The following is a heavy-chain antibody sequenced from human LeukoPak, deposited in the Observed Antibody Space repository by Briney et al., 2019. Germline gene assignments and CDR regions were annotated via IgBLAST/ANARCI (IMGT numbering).Heavy chain of an antibody. CDR3: AKDQVISGSEASDI. V-gene: IGHV3-23*01. CDR1: GFTFSSYA. Sequence: GGSLRLSCAASGFTFSSYAMNWVRQAPGKGLEWVSGISGSGGSPFYADSVQGRFTISRDNSWNTLYLQMSSLRAEDTAVYYCAKDQVISGSEASDIWGQGTMVTVSS. CDR2: ISGSGGSP. J-gene: IGHJ3*02. D-gene: IGHD2-21*01.